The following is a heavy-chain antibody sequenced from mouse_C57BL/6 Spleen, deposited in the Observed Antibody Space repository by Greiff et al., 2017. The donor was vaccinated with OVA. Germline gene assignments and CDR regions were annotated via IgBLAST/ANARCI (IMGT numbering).Heavy chain of an antibody. J-gene: IGHJ1*03. CDR3: TRWGVDFDV. V-gene: IGHV1-15*01. CDR1: GYTFTDYA. Sequence: VQLQESGAELVRPGASVTLSCKASGYTFTDYAMHWVKQTPVHGLEWIGALDPEPGGTAYNQKFKGKAILTADKSSSTAYMELRSLTSEDAAVYYCTRWGVDFDVWGTGTTVTVSS. CDR2: LDPEPGGT. D-gene: IGHD1-1*01.